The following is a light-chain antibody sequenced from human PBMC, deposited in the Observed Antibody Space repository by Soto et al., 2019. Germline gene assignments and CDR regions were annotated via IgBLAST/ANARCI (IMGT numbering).Light chain of an antibody. V-gene: IGKV3-20*01. Sequence: DIVLTQSPGTLSLSPGERATLSCRSSQSVSSNYLAWYQQKPDQAPRLVIYDVSGRATGIPDRFSGSGSGTDFTHTISRLEPEDSAVYYCQQYGSSPTFGQGTKVEIK. CDR3: QQYGSSPT. CDR1: QSVSSNY. CDR2: DVS. J-gene: IGKJ1*01.